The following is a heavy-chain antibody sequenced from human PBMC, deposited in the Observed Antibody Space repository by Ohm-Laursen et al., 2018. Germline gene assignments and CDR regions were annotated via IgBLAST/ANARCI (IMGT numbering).Heavy chain of an antibody. CDR3: ARRGSGGRSFDY. CDR2: ISNSGNT. CDR1: GDSTNSSY. J-gene: IGHJ4*02. Sequence: SDTLSLTCTVSGDSTNSSYWSWIRQPPGKGLEWIGFISNSGNTNYNPSLKSRVTISVDTSKNQISLKLGSVTVADTAVFYCARRGSGGRSFDYWGQGSLVTVSS. D-gene: IGHD2-15*01. V-gene: IGHV4-59*08.